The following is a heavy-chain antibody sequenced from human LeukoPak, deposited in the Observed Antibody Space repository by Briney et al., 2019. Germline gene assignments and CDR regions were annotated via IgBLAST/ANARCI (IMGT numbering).Heavy chain of an antibody. CDR1: GFTVSINY. Sequence: PGGSLRLSCAASGFTVSINYMSWVRQAPGKGLEWVSVIYSGGSTYYADSVKGRFTISRDNSKNTLYLQMNSLRAEDTAVYYCARDPGGGYYYGAFDIWGQGTMVTVSS. V-gene: IGHV3-53*01. D-gene: IGHD3-22*01. J-gene: IGHJ3*02. CDR2: IYSGGST. CDR3: ARDPGGGYYYGAFDI.